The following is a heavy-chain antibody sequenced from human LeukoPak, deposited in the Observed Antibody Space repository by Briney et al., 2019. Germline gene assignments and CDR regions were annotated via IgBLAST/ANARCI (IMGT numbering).Heavy chain of an antibody. Sequence: SETLSLTCTVSGGSISSYYWSWIRQPPGKGLEWIGYIYYSGSTDYNPSLKSRVTISVDTSKNQFSLKLSSVTAADTAVYYCAKMGSGWYEFDYWGQGTLVTVSS. J-gene: IGHJ4*02. V-gene: IGHV4-59*08. D-gene: IGHD6-19*01. CDR2: IYYSGST. CDR1: GGSISSYY. CDR3: AKMGSGWYEFDY.